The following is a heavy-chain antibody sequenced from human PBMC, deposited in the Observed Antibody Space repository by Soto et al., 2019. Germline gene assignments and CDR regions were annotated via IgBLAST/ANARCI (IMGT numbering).Heavy chain of an antibody. CDR1: GYTFTDYY. V-gene: IGHV1-3*01. CDR3: ARSIVVVTALDY. D-gene: IGHD2-21*02. Sequence: VASVKVSCKASGYTFTDYYIHWVRQAPGQRLEWMGWINAGNGNTKYSQKFQGRVTITRDTSASTAYMELSSLRSEDTAVYYCARSIVVVTALDYWGQGTLVTVSS. CDR2: INAGNGNT. J-gene: IGHJ4*02.